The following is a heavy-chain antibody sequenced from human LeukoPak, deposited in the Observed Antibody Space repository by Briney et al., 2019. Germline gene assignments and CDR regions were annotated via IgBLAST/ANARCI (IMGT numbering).Heavy chain of an antibody. D-gene: IGHD3-10*01. Sequence: GGSLRLSCEAPGFTFSSYSMNWVRQAPGKGLEWVSYISISSTTIYYADSVQGRFTISRDNAKNSLYLQMNSLRDEDTAAYYCARDQGMVNDAFDIWGQGTLVTVSS. V-gene: IGHV3-48*02. CDR2: ISISSTTI. J-gene: IGHJ3*02. CDR1: GFTFSSYS. CDR3: ARDQGMVNDAFDI.